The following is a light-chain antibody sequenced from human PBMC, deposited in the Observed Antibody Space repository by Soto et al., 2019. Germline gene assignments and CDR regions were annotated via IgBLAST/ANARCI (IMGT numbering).Light chain of an antibody. CDR3: QSYDSSLSVV. Sequence: QTVVTQPPSASGTPGQRVNISCSGSSSNIGSNYVHWYQQLPGTAPKLLIYGNSNRPSGVPDRFSGSKSGTSASLAITGLQAEDEADYYCQSYDSSLSVVFGGGTKLTVL. CDR2: GNS. CDR1: SSNIGSNY. V-gene: IGLV1-40*01. J-gene: IGLJ2*01.